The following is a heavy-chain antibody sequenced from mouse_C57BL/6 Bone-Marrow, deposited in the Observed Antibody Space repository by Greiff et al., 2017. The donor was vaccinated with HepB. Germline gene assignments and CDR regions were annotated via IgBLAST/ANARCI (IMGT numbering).Heavy chain of an antibody. J-gene: IGHJ1*03. V-gene: IGHV14-1*01. CDR1: GFNIKDYY. CDR2: IDPEDGDT. D-gene: IGHD1-1*01. CDR3: TTLDCYGGSYWYFDV. Sequence: VQLQQSGAELVRPGASVKLSCTASGFNIKDYYMHWVKQRPEQGLEWIGRIDPEDGDTEYDPKFQGKATMTADTSSNTAYLQLSSLTSEDTAVYYCTTLDCYGGSYWYFDVWGTGTTVTVSS.